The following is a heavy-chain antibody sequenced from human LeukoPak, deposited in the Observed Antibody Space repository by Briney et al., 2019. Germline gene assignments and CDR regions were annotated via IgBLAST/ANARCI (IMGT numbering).Heavy chain of an antibody. V-gene: IGHV3-11*01. CDR2: ISSSGSTI. J-gene: IGHJ4*02. CDR1: GFTFSDYY. CDR3: AADGRKWELLPSLDY. D-gene: IGHD1-26*01. Sequence: GGSLRLSCAASGFTFSDYYMSWLRQAPGKGLEWVSYISSSGSTIYYADSVKGRFTISRDNAKNSLYLQMNSLRAEDTAVYYCAADGRKWELLPSLDYWGQGTLVTVSS.